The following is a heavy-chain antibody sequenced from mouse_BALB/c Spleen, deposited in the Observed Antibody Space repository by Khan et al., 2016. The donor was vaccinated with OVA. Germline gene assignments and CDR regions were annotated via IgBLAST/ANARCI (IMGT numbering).Heavy chain of an antibody. J-gene: IGHJ4*01. CDR1: GFNIKDTY. Sequence: EVQLQESGAELVKPGASVKLSCTASGFNIKDTYMHWVKQRPEQGLEWIGRIDPANGNTQYDPKFQGKVTITADTSSNTAYLQLSSLTSEDTAVYYCALRGDIYDTYYGYAMDYWGQGTSVTVSS. D-gene: IGHD2-3*01. V-gene: IGHV14-3*02. CDR2: IDPANGNT. CDR3: ALRGDIYDTYYGYAMDY.